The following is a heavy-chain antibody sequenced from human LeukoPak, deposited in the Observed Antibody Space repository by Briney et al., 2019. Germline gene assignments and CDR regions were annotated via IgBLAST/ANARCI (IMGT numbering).Heavy chain of an antibody. V-gene: IGHV6-1*01. D-gene: IGHD6-6*01. CDR1: GDSFSSNSAA. CDR2: TYYRSKWYN. J-gene: IGHJ3*02. Sequence: SQTLSLTCAISGDSFSSNSAAWNWIRQSPSRGLEWLGRTYYRSKWYNDNAVSVKSRITINPDTSKNQFSLQLNSVTPEDTAVYYCARGGVGSSSSGPLYAFDIWGQGTMVTVSS. CDR3: ARGGVGSSSSGPLYAFDI.